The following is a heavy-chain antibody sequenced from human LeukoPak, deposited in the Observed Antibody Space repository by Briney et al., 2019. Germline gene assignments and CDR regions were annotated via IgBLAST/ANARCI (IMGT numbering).Heavy chain of an antibody. CDR3: ARALSGTRPDDY. Sequence: GGSLRFSCAASGFTFSSYAMSWVRQAPGKGLEWVSAISGSGDTTYYADSVKGRFTISRDNSKNTLDLQMNSLRAEDTAIYYCARALSGTRPDDYWGQGTLVTVSS. D-gene: IGHD1-20*01. J-gene: IGHJ4*02. CDR1: GFTFSSYA. CDR2: ISGSGDTT. V-gene: IGHV3-23*01.